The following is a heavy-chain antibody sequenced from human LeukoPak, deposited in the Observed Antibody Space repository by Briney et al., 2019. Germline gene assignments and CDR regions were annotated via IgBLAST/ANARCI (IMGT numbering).Heavy chain of an antibody. CDR1: GFTFSSYA. Sequence: GGSLRLSCAASGFTFSSYAMHWVRQAPGKGLEWVAVISYDGSNKYYADSVKGRFTISRDNSKNTLHLQMNSLRAEDTAVYYCARDYPRYSSGFRFDPWGQGTLVTVSS. J-gene: IGHJ5*02. CDR3: ARDYPRYSSGFRFDP. CDR2: ISYDGSNK. D-gene: IGHD6-19*01. V-gene: IGHV3-30-3*01.